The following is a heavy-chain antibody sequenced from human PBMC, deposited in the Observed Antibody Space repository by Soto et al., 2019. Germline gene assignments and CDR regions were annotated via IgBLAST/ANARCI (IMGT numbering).Heavy chain of an antibody. Sequence: QVQLQESGPGLVKPSGTLSLTCAVSGASITSSHWWRWVRQPPGKGLEWIGEIYHTGSANYKPYLESRVTISVDKSKNQFSRILTSVTAADTAVYFCERRTTGSGWYPMFDLWGQGTLVTVSS. CDR1: GASITSSHW. D-gene: IGHD6-19*01. CDR3: ERRTTGSGWYPMFDL. J-gene: IGHJ4*02. CDR2: IYHTGSA. V-gene: IGHV4-4*02.